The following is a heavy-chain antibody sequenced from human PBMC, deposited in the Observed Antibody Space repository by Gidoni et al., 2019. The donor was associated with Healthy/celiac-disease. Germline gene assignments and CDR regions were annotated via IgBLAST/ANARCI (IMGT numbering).Heavy chain of an antibody. CDR2: IYYSGST. Sequence: QVQLQESGPGLVKPSETLSLTCTVSVGSISSYYWSWIRQPPGKGLVWIGYIYYSGSTNYNPSLKSRVTISVDTSKNQFSLKLSSVTAADTAVYYCARGRSDDSSGYYFDYWGQGTLVTVSS. V-gene: IGHV4-59*08. D-gene: IGHD3-22*01. J-gene: IGHJ4*02. CDR3: ARGRSDDSSGYYFDY. CDR1: VGSISSYY.